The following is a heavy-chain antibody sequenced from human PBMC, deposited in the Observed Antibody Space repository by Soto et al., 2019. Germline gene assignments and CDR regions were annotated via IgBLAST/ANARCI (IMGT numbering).Heavy chain of an antibody. CDR1: GFTFSTYS. V-gene: IGHV3-48*02. CDR3: ARDANDYGYYFDS. CDR2: ISKSSSTI. D-gene: IGHD4-17*01. J-gene: IGHJ4*02. Sequence: EVQLVESGGGLVQPGGSLRLSCAASGFTFSTYSMNWVRQAPGKGLEWVSYISKSSSTILYADSVKGRFTISRDNAKNSLYLQINCLRDEETAVYYCARDANDYGYYFDSWGQVTLVTVSS.